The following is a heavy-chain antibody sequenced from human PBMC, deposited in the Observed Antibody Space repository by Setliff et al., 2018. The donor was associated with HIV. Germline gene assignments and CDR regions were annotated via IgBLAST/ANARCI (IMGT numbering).Heavy chain of an antibody. CDR3: ARRGKTENSYVLNWFDP. J-gene: IGHJ5*02. CDR2: IFSTGRT. Sequence: SETLSLTCAVSGDSIGSSSWWSWVRQAPGKGLEWIGSIFSTGRTTYNPSLRSRVTISLDTSKTQFSLSLTSVTAADTAMYYCARRGKTENSYVLNWFDPWGQGILVTVSS. D-gene: IGHD5-18*01. CDR1: GDSIGSSSW. V-gene: IGHV4-4*02.